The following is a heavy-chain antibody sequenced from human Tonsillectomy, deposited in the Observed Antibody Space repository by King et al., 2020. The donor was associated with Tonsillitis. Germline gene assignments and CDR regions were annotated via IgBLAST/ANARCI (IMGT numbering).Heavy chain of an antibody. CDR3: ARGFNDYYYAIDV. CDR1: GFTFSSYP. V-gene: IGHV3-30-3*01. Sequence: VQLVESGGGVVQPGRSLRLSCAASGFTFSSYPMHWVRQAPGKGLEWVAVISYDGSNEYYADSMKGRFTISRDNSKNTLYLQMNSLRPEDTAVYYCARGFNDYYYAIDVWGQGTTVTVSS. CDR2: ISYDGSNE. J-gene: IGHJ6*02.